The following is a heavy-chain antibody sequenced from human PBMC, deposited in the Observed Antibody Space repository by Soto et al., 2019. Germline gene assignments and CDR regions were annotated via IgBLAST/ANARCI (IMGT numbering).Heavy chain of an antibody. CDR1: GFTFSSYA. Sequence: EVQLLESGGGLVQPGGSLRLSCAASGFTFSSYAMSWVRQAPGKGLEWVSAISGSGGSTYYADSVKGRFTISRDNSKNTLYLQMNSLRAEDTAVYYCAKNLHYDILTGLYYYYYMDAWGKGTTVTVSS. V-gene: IGHV3-23*01. J-gene: IGHJ6*03. CDR3: AKNLHYDILTGLYYYYYMDA. CDR2: ISGSGGST. D-gene: IGHD3-9*01.